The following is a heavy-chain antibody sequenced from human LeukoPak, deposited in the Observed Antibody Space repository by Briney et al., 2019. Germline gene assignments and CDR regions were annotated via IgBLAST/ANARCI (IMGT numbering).Heavy chain of an antibody. J-gene: IGHJ4*02. CDR2: INPNSGGT. V-gene: IGHV1-2*02. CDR1: GYTFTGYY. Sequence: ASVKVSCKASGYTFTGYYIHWVRQAPGQGLEWLGWINPNSGGTNYAQKFQGRVTMTRDTSTSTVYMELSSLRSEDTAVYYCARADYGDYVLGYWGQGTLVTVSS. CDR3: ARADYGDYVLGY. D-gene: IGHD4-17*01.